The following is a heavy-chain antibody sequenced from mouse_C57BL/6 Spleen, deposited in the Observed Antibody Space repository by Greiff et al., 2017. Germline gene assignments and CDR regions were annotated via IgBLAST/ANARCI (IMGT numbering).Heavy chain of an antibody. J-gene: IGHJ4*01. CDR2: ISSGSSTI. V-gene: IGHV5-17*01. CDR3: ARIYGNFAMDY. Sequence: EVQVVESGGGLVKPGGSLKLSCAASGFTFSDYGMHWVRQAPEKGLEWVAYISSGSSTIYYADTVKGRFTISRDNAKNTLFLQMTSLRSEDTAMYYCARIYGNFAMDYWGQGTSVTVSS. D-gene: IGHD2-1*01. CDR1: GFTFSDYG.